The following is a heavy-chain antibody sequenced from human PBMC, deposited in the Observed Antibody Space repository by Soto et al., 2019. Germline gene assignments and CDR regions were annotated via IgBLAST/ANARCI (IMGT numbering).Heavy chain of an antibody. J-gene: IGHJ6*02. CDR2: IYYSGST. Sequence: QVQLQESGPGLVKPSQTLSLTCTVSGGSISSREYYWTWVRQSPGKGLEWIGYIYYSGSTFSNPSPNGRVSISVDTSKHQFSLKVRSVTAADTAVYYSAREVISDDDYIISMDAWGQGTTVTVS. D-gene: IGHD4-4*01. CDR1: GGSISSREYY. CDR3: AREVISDDDYIISMDA. V-gene: IGHV4-30-4*01.